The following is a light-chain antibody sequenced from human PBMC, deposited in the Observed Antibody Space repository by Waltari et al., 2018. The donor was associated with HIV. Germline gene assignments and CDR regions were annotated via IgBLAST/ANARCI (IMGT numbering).Light chain of an antibody. Sequence: DIQMTQSPSNVSASVGGDVSINCRTSHNIGRSLAWYQVKPGQAPRLLVYEASRLAAGVPSRCSASGSRSQVTLDIKNLQSEDFAVYVGQQAKSFPQTFG. J-gene: IGKJ2*01. CDR2: EAS. CDR1: HNIGRS. CDR3: QQAKSFPQT. V-gene: IGKV1-12*01.